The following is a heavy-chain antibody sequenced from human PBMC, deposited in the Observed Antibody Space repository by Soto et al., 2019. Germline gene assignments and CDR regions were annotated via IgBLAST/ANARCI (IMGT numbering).Heavy chain of an antibody. V-gene: IGHV1-24*01. CDR2: FDPEDGET. J-gene: IGHJ6*02. CDR3: ATSIVGATTPLLDYYYGMDV. CDR1: GYTLTELS. D-gene: IGHD1-26*01. Sequence: EASVKVSCKVSGYTLTELSMHWVRQAPGKGLEWMGGFDPEDGETIYAQKFQGRVTMTEDTSTDTAYMELSSLRSEDTAVYYCATSIVGATTPLLDYYYGMDVWGQGTTVTVSS.